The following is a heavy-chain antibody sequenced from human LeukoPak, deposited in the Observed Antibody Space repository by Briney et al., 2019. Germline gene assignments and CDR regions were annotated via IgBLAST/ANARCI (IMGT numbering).Heavy chain of an antibody. CDR2: INPKNGDT. CDR1: GYSSTDYF. Sequence: ASVKVSCKASGYSSTDYFMQWVRQAPGQGFEWLGRINPKNGDTHYAQKFEGRITVTRDTSISTVYMDLSSLTTEDTAVYYCARDVGYSRDGVWQKYFDYWGQGGLVTVSS. D-gene: IGHD5-18*01. J-gene: IGHJ4*02. CDR3: ARDVGYSRDGVWQKYFDY. V-gene: IGHV1-2*06.